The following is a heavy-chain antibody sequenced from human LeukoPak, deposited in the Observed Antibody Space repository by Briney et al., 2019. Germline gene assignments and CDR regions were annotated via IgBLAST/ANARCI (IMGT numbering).Heavy chain of an antibody. CDR3: ARREAVGAMSDFDD. Sequence: PGGSLRLPCSASGFSITGYGIHWARQAPGKGLGRGATVQWDGYNKYYADYVKGRFTVSRDTSKNTVYLQMDSLRSEDTAVYYCARREAVGAMSDFDDWGQGTLVTVSS. D-gene: IGHD1-26*01. V-gene: IGHV3-30*02. J-gene: IGHJ4*02. CDR2: VQWDGYNK. CDR1: GFSITGYG.